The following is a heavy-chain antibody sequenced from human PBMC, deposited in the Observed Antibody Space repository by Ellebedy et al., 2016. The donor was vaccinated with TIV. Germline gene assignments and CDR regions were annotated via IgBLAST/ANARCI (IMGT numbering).Heavy chain of an antibody. CDR3: ARQAGSNYFLIKD. CDR2: ISIDGTT. CDR1: GFSVTRNY. D-gene: IGHD4-11*01. Sequence: GESLKISCAASGFSVTRNYMSCVRPAPGGGMEWVSVISIDGTTYYGDSVKGRFTISRDTSKNTVHLQMNSLRVEDKAVYYCARQAGSNYFLIKDWGQGTLVTVSS. J-gene: IGHJ4*02. V-gene: IGHV3-66*04.